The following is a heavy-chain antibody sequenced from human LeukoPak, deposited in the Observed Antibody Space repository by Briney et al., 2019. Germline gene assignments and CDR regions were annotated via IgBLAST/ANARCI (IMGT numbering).Heavy chain of an antibody. Sequence: RGSLRLSCAASGFTFSSYATSWVRQAPGKGLEWVSTISYSGGTTYYADSVRGRFAISRDSSKKTLYLQMNAMRCEDTAVYYCAKDDGGSPPDAFDIWGQGTLVTVSS. CDR1: GFTFSSYA. V-gene: IGHV3-23*01. CDR2: ISYSGGTT. J-gene: IGHJ3*02. D-gene: IGHD3-10*01. CDR3: AKDDGGSPPDAFDI.